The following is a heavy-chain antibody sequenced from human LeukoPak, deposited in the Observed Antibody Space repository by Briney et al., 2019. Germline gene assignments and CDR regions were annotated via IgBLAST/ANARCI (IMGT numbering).Heavy chain of an antibody. D-gene: IGHD1-26*01. J-gene: IGHJ4*02. CDR3: ARDHDLGVDY. CDR2: INGKRGDT. V-gene: IGHV1-2*02. Sequence: ASVKVSCKASGLTFTDHYMHWVRQAPGQGLEWMGWINGKRGDTNYAQNFQDRVTMTRDTSTSTVYMELSRLTVDDTAVYYCARDHDLGVDYWGQGTLVTVSS. CDR1: GLTFTDHY.